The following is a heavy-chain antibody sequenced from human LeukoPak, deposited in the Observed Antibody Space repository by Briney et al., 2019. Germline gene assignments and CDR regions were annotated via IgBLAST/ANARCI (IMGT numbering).Heavy chain of an antibody. CDR1: GDTFTSYG. CDR2: ISAYNGNT. J-gene: IGHJ3*02. V-gene: IGHV1-18*01. Sequence: GASVKVSCKASGDTFTSYGISWVRQAPGQGLEWMGWISAYNGNTNYTQKLQGRVTMTTDTSTSTAYMELRSLRSDDTAVYYCARDLTRGTFDIRGQGTMVTVSS. CDR3: ARDLTRGTFDI. D-gene: IGHD3-16*01.